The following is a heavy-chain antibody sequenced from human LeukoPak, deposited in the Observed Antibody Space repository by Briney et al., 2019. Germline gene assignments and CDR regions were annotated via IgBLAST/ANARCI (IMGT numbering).Heavy chain of an antibody. CDR1: GFNFDTYW. V-gene: IGHV3-7*01. CDR3: ARGGQHSFVP. CDR2: IKQDGSEK. Sequence: GGSLRLSCEASGFNFDTYWMSWVGHAPGKGLEWAANIKQDGSEKYYVDSVRGRFTISRDNAKKSLYLELTSLRAEDTAVYFCARGGQHSFVPWGEGTLVIVSS. J-gene: IGHJ5*02.